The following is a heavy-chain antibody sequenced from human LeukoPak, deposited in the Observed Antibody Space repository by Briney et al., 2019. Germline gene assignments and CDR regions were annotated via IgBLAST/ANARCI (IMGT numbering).Heavy chain of an antibody. CDR1: GGSFSGYY. J-gene: IGHJ4*02. CDR2: INHSGST. D-gene: IGHD3-22*01. Sequence: SETLSLTCAVYGGSFSGYYWSWIRQPPGKGLEWIGEINHSGSTNYNPSLKSRVAISVDTSKNQFSLKLSSVNAADTAVYYCARTPYYYESSGYYFGYFDYWGQGTLVTVSS. V-gene: IGHV4-34*01. CDR3: ARTPYYYESSGYYFGYFDY.